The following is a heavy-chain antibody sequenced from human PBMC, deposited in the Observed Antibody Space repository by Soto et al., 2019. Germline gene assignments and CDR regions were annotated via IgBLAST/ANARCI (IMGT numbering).Heavy chain of an antibody. J-gene: IGHJ4*02. CDR2: VSGSGGDT. D-gene: IGHD3-3*01. CDR3: AKVPNYDVWCGVSAVYFEY. CDR1: GFSFSSCA. Sequence: EVHLLQSGGGLVQPGGSLRLSCAASGFSFSSCALSWVRQSPGLGLEWVAAVSGSGGDTYYANSVKVRFTISRDKAQNTLCQQMNRLSPEVSGISYCAKVPNYDVWCGVSAVYFEYWGQRTLGTVSS. V-gene: IGHV3-23*01.